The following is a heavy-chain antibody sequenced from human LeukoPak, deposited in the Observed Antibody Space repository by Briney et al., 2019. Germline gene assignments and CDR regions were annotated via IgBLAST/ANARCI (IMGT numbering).Heavy chain of an antibody. Sequence: GGSLRLSCAASGFTFSSYSMSWVRQAPGKGLEWVSSISSSSSYIYYADSVKGRFTISRDNAKNSLYLQMNSLRAEDTAVYYCARGASSGSYSSNDYWGQGTLVTVSS. CDR2: ISSSSSYI. V-gene: IGHV3-21*01. CDR3: ARGASSGSYSSNDY. CDR1: GFTFSSYS. J-gene: IGHJ4*02. D-gene: IGHD1-26*01.